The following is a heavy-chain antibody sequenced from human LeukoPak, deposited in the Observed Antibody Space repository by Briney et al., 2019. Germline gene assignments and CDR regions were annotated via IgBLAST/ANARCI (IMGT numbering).Heavy chain of an antibody. Sequence: GGSLRLSCTASGFIFGDYAMSWVRQAPGKGLEWVGRIKNKIASGTTDYAAPVKGRFTISRDDSKNTLFLQMNSLKTEDTAMYYCTTNDAFDIWGQGTMVTVSS. J-gene: IGHJ3*02. CDR1: GFIFGDYA. CDR2: IKNKIASGTT. CDR3: TTNDAFDI. V-gene: IGHV3-15*01.